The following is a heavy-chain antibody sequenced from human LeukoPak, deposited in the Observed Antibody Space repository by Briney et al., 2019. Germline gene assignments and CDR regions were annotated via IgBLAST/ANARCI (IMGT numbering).Heavy chain of an antibody. D-gene: IGHD3-10*01. V-gene: IGHV3-21*01. J-gene: IGHJ4*02. CDR1: GFTFSSYS. Sequence: GGSLRLSCAASGFTFSSYSMNWVRQAPGKGLEWVSSISGSSSYMYYADSVKGRFTISRDNAKNSLYLQMNSLRAEDTAVYYCARDLGEYLFDYWGQGTLVTVSS. CDR2: ISGSSSYM. CDR3: ARDLGEYLFDY.